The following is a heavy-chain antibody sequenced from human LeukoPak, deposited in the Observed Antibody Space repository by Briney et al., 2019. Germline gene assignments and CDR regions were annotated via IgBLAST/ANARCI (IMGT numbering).Heavy chain of an antibody. CDR2: INSDGSEG. CDR1: GFTFCGLW. D-gene: IGHD6-6*01. J-gene: IGHJ3*01. Sequence: GSLRLSCAVSGFTFCGLWMSWSRQAPGKGLEWVASINSDGSEGYYADVVKGRFTISRDNAKNSLYLKINSLRAEDTAVYYSARSSYSSSASVWGQGTMVTVSS. CDR3: ARSSYSSSASV. V-gene: IGHV3-7*03.